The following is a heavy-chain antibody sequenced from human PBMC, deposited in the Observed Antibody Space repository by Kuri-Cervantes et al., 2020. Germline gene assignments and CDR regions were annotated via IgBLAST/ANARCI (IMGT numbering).Heavy chain of an antibody. CDR2: ISSSSSTI. D-gene: IGHD1-26*01. CDR1: GFTFSSYS. Sequence: GESLKISCAASGFTFSSYSMNWVRQAPGKGLEWVSYISSSSSTIYYADSVKGRFTISRDNAKNTLYLQMNSLRAEDTAVYYCAKDGLVATTWRNPDYWGQGTLVTVSS. J-gene: IGHJ4*02. V-gene: IGHV3-48*01. CDR3: AKDGLVATTWRNPDY.